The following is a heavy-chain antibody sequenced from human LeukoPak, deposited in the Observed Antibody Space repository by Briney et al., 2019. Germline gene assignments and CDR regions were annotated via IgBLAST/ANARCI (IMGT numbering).Heavy chain of an antibody. D-gene: IGHD6-19*01. CDR1: GFTFSSYA. V-gene: IGHV3-30-3*01. Sequence: PGGSLRLSCAASGFTFSSYAMHWVRQAPGKGLEWVAVISYDGSNKYYADSVKGRLTISRDNSKNTLYLQMNSLRAEDTAVYYCEAVAADFDYWGQGTLVTVSS. CDR3: EAVAADFDY. J-gene: IGHJ4*02. CDR2: ISYDGSNK.